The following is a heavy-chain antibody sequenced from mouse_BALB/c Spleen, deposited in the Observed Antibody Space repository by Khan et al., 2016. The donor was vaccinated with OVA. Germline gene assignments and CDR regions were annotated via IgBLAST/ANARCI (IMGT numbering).Heavy chain of an antibody. J-gene: IGHJ3*01. CDR2: ISSGGTYN. V-gene: IGHV5-9*02. CDR1: GFAFISYD. Sequence: EVELVESGGGLVKPGGSLKLSCAASGFAFISYDMSWVRQTPEKRLEWVATISSGGTYNYYPASVKGRFTISRDIARRTLYLQMSSLRSEDTALYYCARPSYYGNPWFTYWGQGTLVTVSA. D-gene: IGHD2-10*01. CDR3: ARPSYYGNPWFTY.